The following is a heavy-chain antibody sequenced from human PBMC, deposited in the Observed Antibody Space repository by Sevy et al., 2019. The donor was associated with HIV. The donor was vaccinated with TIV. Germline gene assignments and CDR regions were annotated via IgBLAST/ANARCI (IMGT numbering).Heavy chain of an antibody. D-gene: IGHD3-22*01. CDR2: IYYSGST. J-gene: IGHJ4*02. V-gene: IGHV4-39*01. CDR3: ARIGDYYDSSGYYGGFDY. Sequence: SETLSLTCTVSGGSISSSSYYWGWIRQPPGKGLEWIGSIYYSGSTYYIPSLKSRVTISVDTSKNQFSLKLSSVTAADTAVYYCARIGDYYDSSGYYGGFDYWGQGTLVTVSS. CDR1: GGSISSSSYY.